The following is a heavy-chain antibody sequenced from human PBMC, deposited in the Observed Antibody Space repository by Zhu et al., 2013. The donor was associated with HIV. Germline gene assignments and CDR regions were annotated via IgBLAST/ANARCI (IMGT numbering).Heavy chain of an antibody. D-gene: IGHD4-17*01. CDR2: ISRSGTT. V-gene: IGHV4-38-2*02. CDR1: AYSISSAYY. J-gene: IGHJ5*02. Sequence: QVQLQESGPGLVKPSETLSLTCTVSAYSISSAYYWGWIRQPPGKGLEWIGSISRSGTTYYNPSHKSRVTISIDTSKNQFSLRLSSVTAADTAVYFCARDPVGGDYRGYFDPWAREPWSPSPQ. CDR3: ARDPVGGDYRGYFDP.